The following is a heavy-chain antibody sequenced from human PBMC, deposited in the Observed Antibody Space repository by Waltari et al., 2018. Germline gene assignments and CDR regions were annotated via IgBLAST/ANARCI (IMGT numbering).Heavy chain of an antibody. CDR1: GFTFSVNG. V-gene: IGHV3-30*02. Sequence: QVRLVESGGGVVQPGGSLRLSCAPSGFTFSVNGMHWVRQAPGKGLEWVTYIRYDGSNKYYADSVKGRFTISRDSSKHTLYLQMNSLRAEDTAVYYCARDRGWPNYLDYWGQGSLVTVSS. CDR3: ARDRGWPNYLDY. CDR2: IRYDGSNK. D-gene: IGHD6-19*01. J-gene: IGHJ4*02.